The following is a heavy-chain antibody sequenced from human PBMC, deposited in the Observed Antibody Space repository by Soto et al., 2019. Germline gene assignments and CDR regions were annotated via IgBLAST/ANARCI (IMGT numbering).Heavy chain of an antibody. CDR2: NNPATGAA. Sequence: QLHLVQSGAVVKKPGASVTVSCSASGYPVTAYYMHWVRQAPGRGLERMGGNNPATGAAKYTQTFQGRVTRTRDTSTSTGCMEMSGPTAADTAAFFCARGGGVGVAGSAAFDMWGQGTLVTVSS. CDR1: GYPVTAYY. CDR3: ARGGGVGVAGSAAFDM. J-gene: IGHJ3*02. V-gene: IGHV1-2*02. D-gene: IGHD3-3*01.